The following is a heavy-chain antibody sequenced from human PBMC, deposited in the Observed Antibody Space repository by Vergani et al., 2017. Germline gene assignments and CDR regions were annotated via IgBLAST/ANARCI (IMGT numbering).Heavy chain of an antibody. Sequence: EVQLVESGGGLVQPGGSLRLSCAASGFIFSSYWMHWVRQAPGKGLEGVAAIKEDGSEKQYVDSVKGRFTISRDNAKKSLYLQMNSLRGEDTAVYYCARGNSLGSYWGQGTLVTVSS. D-gene: IGHD1-7*01. J-gene: IGHJ4*02. V-gene: IGHV3-7*01. CDR2: IKEDGSEK. CDR3: ARGNSLGSY. CDR1: GFIFSSYW.